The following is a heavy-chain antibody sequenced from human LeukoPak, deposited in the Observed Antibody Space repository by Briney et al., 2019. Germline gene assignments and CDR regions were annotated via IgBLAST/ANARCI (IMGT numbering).Heavy chain of an antibody. V-gene: IGHV3-30*01. CDR2: ISYDGRHQ. D-gene: IGHD1-1*01. J-gene: IGHJ6*03. CDR1: GFIFGSYA. Sequence: PGGSLRLSCEASGFIFGSYAMHWVRQAPGKGLEWVAVISYDGRHQYYADSVGGRFTISRDRSKSTVDLQMNSLRGEDTAIYDCARDQGDAGTRIKRDGHYMDVWGKGTAVTVSS. CDR3: ARDQGDAGTRIKRDGHYMDV.